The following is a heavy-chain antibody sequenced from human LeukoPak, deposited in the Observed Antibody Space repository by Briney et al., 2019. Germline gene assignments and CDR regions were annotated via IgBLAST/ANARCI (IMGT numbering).Heavy chain of an antibody. D-gene: IGHD1-26*01. CDR3: ARDARELPFDY. V-gene: IGHV1-69*04. Sequence: ASVKVSCKASGGTFISYAISGVRQAPGQGLEWMGRIIPIFGIANYAQKFQGRVTITADKSTSTAYMELSSLRSEDTAVYYCARDARELPFDYWGQGTLVTVSS. CDR2: IIPIFGIA. J-gene: IGHJ4*02. CDR1: GGTFISYA.